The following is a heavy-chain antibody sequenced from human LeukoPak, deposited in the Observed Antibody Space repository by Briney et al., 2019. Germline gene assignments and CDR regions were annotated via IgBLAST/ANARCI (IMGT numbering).Heavy chain of an antibody. CDR3: ARGNIHGGIVGATVDFDY. D-gene: IGHD1-26*01. V-gene: IGHV1-69*05. CDR1: GGTFSSYA. CDR2: IIPIFGTA. Sequence: GASVKVSCKASGGTFSSYAISWVRQAPGQGLEWMGGIIPIFGTANYAQKFQGRVTITTDESTSTAYMELSSLRSEDTAVYYCARGNIHGGIVGATVDFDYWGQGTLVTVSS. J-gene: IGHJ4*02.